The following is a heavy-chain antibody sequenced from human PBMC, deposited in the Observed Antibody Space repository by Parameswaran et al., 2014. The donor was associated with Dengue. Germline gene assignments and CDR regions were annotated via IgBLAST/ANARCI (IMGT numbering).Heavy chain of an antibody. Sequence: RWIRQPPGKGLEWVSGISGSGGDTYYADSVRGRFTISRDNSKNTLYLQMNSLRAEDTAVYYARTGYSAYDSRPDYWGQGTLVTVSS. V-gene: IGHV3-23*01. D-gene: IGHD5-12*01. CDR2: ISGSGGDT. CDR3: RTGYSAYDSRPDY. J-gene: IGHJ4*02.